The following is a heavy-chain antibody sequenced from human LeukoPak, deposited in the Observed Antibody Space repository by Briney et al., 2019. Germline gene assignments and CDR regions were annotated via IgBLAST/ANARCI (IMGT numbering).Heavy chain of an antibody. CDR2: IYTGGST. CDR1: GGSISSYY. Sequence: SETLSLTCAVSGGSISSYYWSWIRQPAGKGLEWVGRIYTGGSTNYNPSLKSRVTMSVDTSKNQFSLKLSSVTAADTAVYYCARGGQYGSGSYYTYYYYGMDVWGQGTTVTVSS. V-gene: IGHV4-4*07. D-gene: IGHD3-10*01. CDR3: ARGGQYGSGSYYTYYYYGMDV. J-gene: IGHJ6*02.